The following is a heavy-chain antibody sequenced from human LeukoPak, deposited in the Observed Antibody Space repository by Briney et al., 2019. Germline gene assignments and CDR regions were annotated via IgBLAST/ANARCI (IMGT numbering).Heavy chain of an antibody. CDR2: IKEDGSDK. V-gene: IGHV3-7*05. CDR1: GFTFTNYW. D-gene: IGHD5-24*01. CDR3: ARDTGYNTFDY. J-gene: IGHJ4*02. Sequence: GGSLRLSCAASGFTFTNYWMSWVRQAPGKGLEWVANIKEDGSDKYYVDSVKGRFTISRDNAKNSQYLQMNSLRAEDTAVYYCARDTGYNTFDYWGQGTLVTVSS.